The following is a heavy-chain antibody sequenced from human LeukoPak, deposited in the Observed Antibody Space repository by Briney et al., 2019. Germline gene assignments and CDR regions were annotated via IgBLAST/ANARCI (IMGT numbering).Heavy chain of an antibody. D-gene: IGHD6-25*01. CDR1: GVSFSGYY. CDR2: INHSGST. V-gene: IGHV4-34*01. Sequence: SETLSLTCAVYGVSFSGYYWSWIRQPPGKGLEWIGEINHSGSTNYNPSLKSRVTISVDTSKNQFSLKLSSVTAADTAVYYCTRDNPYSSGLDYWGQGTLVTVSS. J-gene: IGHJ4*02. CDR3: TRDNPYSSGLDY.